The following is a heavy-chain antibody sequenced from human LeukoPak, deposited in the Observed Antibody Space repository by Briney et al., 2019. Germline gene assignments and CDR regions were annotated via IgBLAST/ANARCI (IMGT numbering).Heavy chain of an antibody. Sequence: SETLSLTCTVSGGSISGYYWSWIRQPPGKGLEWIGTIYYTGSTSYNPSLKSRVTISVDTSKNQFSLSLNSVTAADTAVYYCMRHVGATDPGYYYYGMDVWGQGTTVTVSS. V-gene: IGHV4-39*01. CDR1: GGSISGYY. CDR2: IYYTGST. D-gene: IGHD3-22*01. CDR3: MRHVGATDPGYYYYGMDV. J-gene: IGHJ6*02.